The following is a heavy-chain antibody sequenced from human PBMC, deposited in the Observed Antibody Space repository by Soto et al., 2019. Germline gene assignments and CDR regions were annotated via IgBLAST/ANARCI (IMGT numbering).Heavy chain of an antibody. J-gene: IGHJ4*02. D-gene: IGHD3-9*01. V-gene: IGHV2-5*02. CDR1: GFSLSTTGVG. Sequence: QITLNESGPTLVKPTQTLTLTCTFSGFSLSTTGVGVGWIRQPPGKALEWLALIYWDDDKRYSPSLKTRLTLNKDTSKNQVVLTMTNMDPVDTATYYCAYISIRIFWDYWGQGTLVTVSS. CDR3: AYISIRIFWDY. CDR2: IYWDDDK.